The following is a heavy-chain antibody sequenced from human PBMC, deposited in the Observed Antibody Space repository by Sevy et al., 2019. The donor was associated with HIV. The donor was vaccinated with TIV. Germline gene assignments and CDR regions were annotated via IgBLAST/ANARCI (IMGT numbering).Heavy chain of an antibody. CDR1: GFTFDDYA. CDR3: AVGDGYNRVASFRH. J-gene: IGHJ1*01. D-gene: IGHD3-16*01. CDR2: ISWAGDST. V-gene: IGHV3-43*01. Sequence: GGSLRLSCTASGFTFDDYAIHWVRQAPGKGLEWVSLISWAGDSTYYADSVKGRFTISRDNSKNSLYLQMNSLTTEDTAFYYCAVGDGYNRVASFRHWGQGTLVTVSS.